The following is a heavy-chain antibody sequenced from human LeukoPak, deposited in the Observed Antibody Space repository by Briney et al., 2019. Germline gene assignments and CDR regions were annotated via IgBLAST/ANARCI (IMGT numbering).Heavy chain of an antibody. D-gene: IGHD3/OR15-3a*01. CDR3: ARVGWTIDAFDI. V-gene: IGHV4-59*01. Sequence: SETLSLTCTVSGGSTSSYFWTWIRQPPGKGLEWIAYIYYSGSTKYNPSLKSRVTISVDTSKNQFSLKLSSVTAADTAVYYCARVGWTIDAFDIWGQGTMVTVSS. CDR2: IYYSGST. J-gene: IGHJ3*02. CDR1: GGSTSSYF.